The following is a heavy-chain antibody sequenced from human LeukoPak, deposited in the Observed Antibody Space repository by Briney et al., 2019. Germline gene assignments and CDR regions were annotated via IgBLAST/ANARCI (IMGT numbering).Heavy chain of an antibody. Sequence: SGGSLRLSCAASGFTFSDYAMNWVRQAPGKGLEGVSSISSGGSYISYADSVKGRFTVSRDNAKDSLFLQMRSLRDEDTAVYYCARGPALYCTSSSCLDGVDWGQGTLVSVSS. CDR3: ARGPALYCTSSSCLDGVD. CDR2: ISSGGSYI. V-gene: IGHV3-21*01. CDR1: GFTFSDYA. J-gene: IGHJ4*02. D-gene: IGHD2-2*01.